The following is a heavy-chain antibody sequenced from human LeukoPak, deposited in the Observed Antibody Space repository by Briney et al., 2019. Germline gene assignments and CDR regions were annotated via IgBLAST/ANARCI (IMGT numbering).Heavy chain of an antibody. CDR3: AAIAVAGTGDFDY. D-gene: IGHD6-19*01. Sequence: TSSETLSLTCAVYGGSFSGYFWSWIRQPPGKGLEWIGEINHSGSTNYNPSLKSRVTISVDTSKNQFSLKLGSVTAADTAVYYCAAIAVAGTGDFDYWGQGTLVTVSS. CDR1: GGSFSGYF. J-gene: IGHJ4*02. CDR2: INHSGST. V-gene: IGHV4-34*01.